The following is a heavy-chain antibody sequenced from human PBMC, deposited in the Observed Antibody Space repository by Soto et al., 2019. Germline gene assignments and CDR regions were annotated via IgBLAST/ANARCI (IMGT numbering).Heavy chain of an antibody. CDR3: ARDPRVGYSSSWYSPGYYYGMDV. J-gene: IGHJ6*02. V-gene: IGHV4-34*09. D-gene: IGHD6-13*01. CDR2: INHSGST. Sequence: PSVTLSVTCAVDGGSFSGYCWSWIRQPPGKGLEWIGEINHSGSTNYNPSLKSRVTISVDTSKNQFSLKLSSVTAADTAVYYCARDPRVGYSSSWYSPGYYYGMDVWGQGTTVTVSS. CDR1: GGSFSGYC.